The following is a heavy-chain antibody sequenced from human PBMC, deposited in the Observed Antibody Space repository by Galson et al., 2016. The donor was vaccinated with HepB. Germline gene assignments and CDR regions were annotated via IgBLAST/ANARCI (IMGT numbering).Heavy chain of an antibody. CDR2: IYYIRGA. D-gene: IGHD2-15*01. Sequence: TLSLTCTVYGGSIRHYYSSWIRQPSARGREWHVYIYYIRGATYNPSLKSRVTIAVDTSKNQFSLKLRSVTAADTAVYYCSSLNRLGFCTGGSCYSGRAFDYWGQGTLVTVSS. CDR1: GGSIRHYY. V-gene: IGHV4-59*01. J-gene: IGHJ4*02. CDR3: SSLNRLGFCTGGSCYSGRAFDY.